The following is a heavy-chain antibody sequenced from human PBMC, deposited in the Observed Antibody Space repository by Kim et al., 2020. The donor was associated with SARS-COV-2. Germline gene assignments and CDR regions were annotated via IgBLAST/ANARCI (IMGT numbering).Heavy chain of an antibody. CDR2: IKQDGSEK. CDR1: GFTFSSYW. Sequence: GGSLRLSCAASGFTFSSYWMSWVRQAPGKGLEWVANIKQDGSEKYYVDSVKGRFTISRDNAKNSLYLQMNSLRAEDTAVYYCASQASGGYSYGYVQWGILDYYAMDVCGLGTTVNVSS. CDR3: ASQASGGYSYGYVQWGILDYYAMDV. D-gene: IGHD5-18*01. V-gene: IGHV3-7*01. J-gene: IGHJ6*02.